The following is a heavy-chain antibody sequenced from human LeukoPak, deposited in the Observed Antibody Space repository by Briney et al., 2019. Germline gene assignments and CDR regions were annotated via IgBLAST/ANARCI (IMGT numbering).Heavy chain of an antibody. CDR3: AKGPPLRDYGMDV. CDR1: GFTFDDYA. D-gene: IGHD2-21*02. V-gene: IGHV3-9*01. Sequence: GGSLRLSCAASGFTFDDYAMHWVRQPPGKGPEWVSGISWNSGNIGYAGSVKGRFTISRDNAKNSLYLQMNSLRAEDTALYYCAKGPPLRDYGMDVWGQGTTVTVSS. CDR2: ISWNSGNI. J-gene: IGHJ6*02.